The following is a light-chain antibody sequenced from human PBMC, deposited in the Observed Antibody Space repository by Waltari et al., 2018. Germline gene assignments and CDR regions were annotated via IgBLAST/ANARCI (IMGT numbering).Light chain of an antibody. CDR3: QQSYNTPPVT. CDR1: QSISNC. CDR2: AAS. J-gene: IGKJ1*01. V-gene: IGKV1-39*01. Sequence: DILMTQSPSSLSASVGDRVTITCRASQSISNCLNWYQQKQGKAPNLLIYAASSLETGVPSRFSGSGSVTDFTLTISSLQPDDFGTYYCQQSYNTPPVTFGPGTKVDIK.